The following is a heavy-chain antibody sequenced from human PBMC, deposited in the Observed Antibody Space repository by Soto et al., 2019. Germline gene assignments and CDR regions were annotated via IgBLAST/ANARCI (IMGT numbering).Heavy chain of an antibody. J-gene: IGHJ6*02. CDR3: ARGRHCSSSSCYVDIMDV. CDR1: GGSISSGGYY. CDR2: IYYSGST. V-gene: IGHV4-31*03. Sequence: PSETLSLTCTVSGGSISSGGYYWSWIRQHPGKGLEWIGYIYYSGSTYYNPSLKSRVTISVDTSKNQFSLKLSSVTAADTAVYYCARGRHCSSSSCYVDIMDVWGQGTTVTVSS. D-gene: IGHD2-2*01.